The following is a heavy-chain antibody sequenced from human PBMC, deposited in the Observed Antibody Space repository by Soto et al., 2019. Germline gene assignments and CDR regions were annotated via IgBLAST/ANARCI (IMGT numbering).Heavy chain of an antibody. CDR2: INPILSMS. CDR1: GDTFAFHS. Sequence: QVQLVQSGAEVKRPGSSVKVSCKASGDTFAFHSINWVRQAPGLGLEWMGRINPILSMSKYAQRFQGRVTMTADKSTSTAYMVLSSLRSEDTAIYYCATSYGSGYRAFDYWGQGALVTVSS. J-gene: IGHJ4*02. CDR3: ATSYGSGYRAFDY. V-gene: IGHV1-69*02. D-gene: IGHD3-10*01.